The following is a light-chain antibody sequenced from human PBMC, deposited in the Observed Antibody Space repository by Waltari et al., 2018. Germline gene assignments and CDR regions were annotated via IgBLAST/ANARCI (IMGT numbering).Light chain of an antibody. J-gene: IGKJ1*01. CDR2: GVS. Sequence: EIVLTQSPDTLSLSPGERATLSCRASQSLNRALAWYQQKPGLAPRLLIYGVSTRATCIPDRFSGSGSGTDFSLTITRLEPEDFAVYYCQHYVRLPVAFGQGTKVDI. V-gene: IGKV3-20*01. CDR1: QSLNRA. CDR3: QHYVRLPVA.